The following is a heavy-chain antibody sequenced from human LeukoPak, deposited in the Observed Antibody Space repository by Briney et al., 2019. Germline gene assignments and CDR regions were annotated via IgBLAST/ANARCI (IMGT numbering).Heavy chain of an antibody. V-gene: IGHV1-18*01. CDR3: ARVYCTNGVCFRAQADY. Sequence: ASVKVSCKASGYTFTSYGISWVRQAQGQGLEWMGWVSAYNGNTNYAQKLQGRVTMTTDTSTSTAYMELRSLRSDDTAVYYCARVYCTNGVCFRAQADYWGQGTLVTVSS. D-gene: IGHD2-8*01. J-gene: IGHJ4*02. CDR1: GYTFTSYG. CDR2: VSAYNGNT.